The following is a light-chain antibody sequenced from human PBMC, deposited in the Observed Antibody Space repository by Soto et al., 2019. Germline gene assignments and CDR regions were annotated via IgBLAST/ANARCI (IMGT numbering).Light chain of an antibody. CDR1: QSVSIN. V-gene: IGKV3-11*01. CDR2: DAS. CDR3: QQRSSCPPIT. J-gene: IGKJ4*02. Sequence: EIVLTQSPATLSLSPVERATLPCGASQSVSINLAWYQQKPGQAPRLLIYDASNRPTGIPARSTGSGSGTDFNLTISSLEPEDCAVYYCQQRSSCPPITFGGGTKV.